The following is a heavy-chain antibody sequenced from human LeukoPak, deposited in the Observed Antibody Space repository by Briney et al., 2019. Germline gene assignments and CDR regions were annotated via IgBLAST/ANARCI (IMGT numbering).Heavy chain of an antibody. V-gene: IGHV3-23*01. D-gene: IGHD3-16*01. Sequence: PGGSLRLSCAASGFTFSSYAMSWVRQAPGKGLEWVSAISTSGGSTYADSVKGRFTISRDNSKNTLYLQMNSLRAEDTAVYYCARDNYGWFQHWGQGTLVTVSS. CDR2: ISTSGGST. CDR1: GFTFSSYA. CDR3: ARDNYGWFQH. J-gene: IGHJ1*01.